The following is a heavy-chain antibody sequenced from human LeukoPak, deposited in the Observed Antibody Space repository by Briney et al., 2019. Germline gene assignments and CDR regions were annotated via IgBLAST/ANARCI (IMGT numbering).Heavy chain of an antibody. D-gene: IGHD2-2*01. V-gene: IGHV1-18*01. Sequence: ASVKVSCKASGYTFTSYGISWVRQAPGQGLEWMGWISAYNGNTNYAQKLQGRVTMTTDTSTSTAYMELRSLRSDDTAVYYCARVVVVPAAKAPYWYFDPWGRGTLVTVSS. CDR3: ARVVVVPAAKAPYWYFDP. CDR1: GYTFTSYG. J-gene: IGHJ2*01. CDR2: ISAYNGNT.